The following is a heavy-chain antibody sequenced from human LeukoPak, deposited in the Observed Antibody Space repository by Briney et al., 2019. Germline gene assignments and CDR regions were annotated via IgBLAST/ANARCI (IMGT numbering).Heavy chain of an antibody. D-gene: IGHD3-10*01. Sequence: SETLSLTCAVYGGSFSGYYWSWIRQPPGKGLEWIGRIYTSGSTNYNPSLKSRVTMSVDTSKNQFSLKLSSVTAADTAVYYCARGRYYYGSGEDWFDPWGQGTLVTVSS. CDR1: GGSFSGYY. J-gene: IGHJ5*02. CDR3: ARGRYYYGSGEDWFDP. CDR2: IYTSGST. V-gene: IGHV4-59*10.